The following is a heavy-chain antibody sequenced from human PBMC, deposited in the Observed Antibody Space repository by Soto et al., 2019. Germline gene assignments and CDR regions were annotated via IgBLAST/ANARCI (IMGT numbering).Heavy chain of an antibody. Sequence: SETLSLTCTVSGGSMNNYYWSWIRQPPGKGLEWIGYIYSSGSTNYSPSHSSRVTMSLDTSKSQFSLRLDSVSAADTAVYYCAREDKTVSCPGGTCSPPRGIDVWGQGTTVTVS. CDR2: IYSSGST. J-gene: IGHJ6*02. CDR1: GGSMNNYY. D-gene: IGHD2-8*02. CDR3: AREDKTVSCPGGTCSPPRGIDV. V-gene: IGHV4-59*01.